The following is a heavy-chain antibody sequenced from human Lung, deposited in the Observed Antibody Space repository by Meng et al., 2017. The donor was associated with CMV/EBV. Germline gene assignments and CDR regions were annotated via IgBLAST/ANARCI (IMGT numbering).Heavy chain of an antibody. Sequence: LSLTCAASGFTFSSHWMSWVRQAPGKGLEWVANIKQDGSEKYYVDSVKGRFTISRDNAKNSLYLQMNSLRAEDTAVYYCARGRVGTTWLDWGQGTLVTVSS. CDR3: ARGRVGTTWLD. J-gene: IGHJ4*02. D-gene: IGHD2/OR15-2a*01. V-gene: IGHV3-7*01. CDR1: GFTFSSHW. CDR2: IKQDGSEK.